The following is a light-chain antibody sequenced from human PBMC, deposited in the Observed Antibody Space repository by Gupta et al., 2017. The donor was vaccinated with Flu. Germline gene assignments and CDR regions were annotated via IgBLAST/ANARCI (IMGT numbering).Light chain of an antibody. J-gene: IGKJ3*01. V-gene: IGKV4-1*01. Sequence: DIVMTQSPDSLAVSLGERATINCKSSQSVLYSSNNKNYLAWYQQKPGQPPKLLIYWASTRESGVPDRFSGNGSGTDFTLTISSLQAEDVAVYYCQQYYSTPRFTFGPGTKVDIK. CDR1: QSVLYSSNNKNY. CDR2: WAS. CDR3: QQYYSTPRFT.